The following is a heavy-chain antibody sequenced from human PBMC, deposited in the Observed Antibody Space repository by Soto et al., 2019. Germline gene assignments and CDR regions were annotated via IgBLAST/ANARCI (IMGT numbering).Heavy chain of an antibody. V-gene: IGHV4-31*03. CDR2: IYYSGST. J-gene: IGHJ6*02. D-gene: IGHD3-3*01. CDR3: ARVGSYDFWSGYSVDYYYGMDV. Sequence: SETLSLTCTVSGVSISSGGYYWSWIRQHPGKGLEWIGYIYYSGSTYYNPSLKSRVTISVDTSKNQFSLKLSSVTAADTAVYYCARVGSYDFWSGYSVDYYYGMDVWGQGTTVTVSS. CDR1: GVSISSGGYY.